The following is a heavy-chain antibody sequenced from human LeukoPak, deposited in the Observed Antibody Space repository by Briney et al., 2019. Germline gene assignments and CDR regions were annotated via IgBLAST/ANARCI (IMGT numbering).Heavy chain of an antibody. CDR1: VGSISSHY. V-gene: IGHV4-59*11. CDR3: ARGYSSWSYYMDV. Sequence: PSETLSLTCTVSVGSISSHYWSWIRQPPGKGLEWIGYIYYSGSTNYNPSLKSRVTMSVDTSKNQFSLKLSSVTAADTAVYYCARGYSSWSYYMDVWGKGTTVTVSS. J-gene: IGHJ6*03. CDR2: IYYSGST. D-gene: IGHD6-13*01.